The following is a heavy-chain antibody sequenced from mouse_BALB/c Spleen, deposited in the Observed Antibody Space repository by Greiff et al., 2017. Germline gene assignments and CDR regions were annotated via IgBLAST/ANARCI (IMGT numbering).Heavy chain of an antibody. Sequence: QVQPQQPGAELVRPGASVKLSCKASGYTFTSYWINWVKQRPGQGLEWIGNIYPSDSYTNYNQKFKDKATLTVDKSSSTAYMQLSSPTSEDSAVYYCTRKRANWNFDYWGQGTTLTVSS. CDR3: TRKRANWNFDY. D-gene: IGHD4-1*01. J-gene: IGHJ2*01. V-gene: IGHV1-69*02. CDR2: IYPSDSYT. CDR1: GYTFTSYW.